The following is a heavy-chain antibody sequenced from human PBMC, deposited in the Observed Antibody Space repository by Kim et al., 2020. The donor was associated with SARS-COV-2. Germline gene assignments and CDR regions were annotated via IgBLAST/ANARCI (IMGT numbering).Heavy chain of an antibody. CDR3: ARDFDYSSSWYYDY. Sequence: GGSLRLSCAASGFTVSDYYMSWIRQAPGKGLEWISYISSSSDDTNYADSVKGRFTISRDNAKNSLFLQMNSLRVEDTAVYYCARDFDYSSSWYYDYWGQGILVTVSS. J-gene: IGHJ4*02. CDR1: GFTVSDYY. CDR2: ISSSSDDT. V-gene: IGHV3-11*05. D-gene: IGHD6-13*01.